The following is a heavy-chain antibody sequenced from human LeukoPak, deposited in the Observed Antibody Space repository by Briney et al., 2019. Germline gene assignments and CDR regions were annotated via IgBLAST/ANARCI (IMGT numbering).Heavy chain of an antibody. CDR3: ARDGEVGTPGGARITIFGVVISGAFDI. CDR1: GYTFTGYY. CDR2: IDPNSGGT. D-gene: IGHD3-3*01. J-gene: IGHJ3*02. V-gene: IGHV1-2*02. Sequence: ASVKVSCKASGYTFTGYYMHWVRQAPGQGLEWMGWIDPNSGGTNYAQKFQGRVTMTRDTSISTAYMELSRLRSDDTAVYYCARDGEVGTPGGARITIFGVVISGAFDIWGQGTMVTVSS.